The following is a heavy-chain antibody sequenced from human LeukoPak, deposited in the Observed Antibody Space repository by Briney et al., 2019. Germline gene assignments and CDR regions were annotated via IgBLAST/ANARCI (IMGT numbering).Heavy chain of an antibody. D-gene: IGHD6-19*01. Sequence: SETLSLTCAVYGGSFSGYYWSWIRQPPGKGLEWIGEINHSGSTNYNPSLKSRVTISVDTSKNQFSLKLSSVTAADTAVYYCARGPREYSSGDCWGQGTLVTVSS. CDR3: ARGPREYSSGDC. V-gene: IGHV4-34*01. CDR1: GGSFSGYY. J-gene: IGHJ4*02. CDR2: INHSGST.